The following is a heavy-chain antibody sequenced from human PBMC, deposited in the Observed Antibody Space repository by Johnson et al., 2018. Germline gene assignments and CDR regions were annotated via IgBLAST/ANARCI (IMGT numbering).Heavy chain of an antibody. CDR1: GYTFTSYY. V-gene: IGHV1-46*01. D-gene: IGHD3-22*01. CDR2: INPSGGST. CDR3: ARDLYDDSSGYPRDEYFQH. J-gene: IGHJ1*01. Sequence: QVQLVQSGAEVKKPGASVKVSCKASGYTFTSYYMHWVRQAPGQGLEWMGIINPSGGSTSYAQKFQGRVTMTRDTSTSTVYMELSSLRSEDTAVYYCARDLYDDSSGYPRDEYFQHWGQGTLVTVSS.